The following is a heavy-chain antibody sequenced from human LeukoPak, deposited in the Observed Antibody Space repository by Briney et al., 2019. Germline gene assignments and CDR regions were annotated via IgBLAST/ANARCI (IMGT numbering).Heavy chain of an antibody. J-gene: IGHJ4*02. CDR2: IYSSGST. CDR1: GGSISSYY. D-gene: IGHD1-26*01. CDR3: VRMYSGTYGGIDY. V-gene: IGHV4-4*07. Sequence: PSETLSLTCTVSGGSISSYYWSWIRQPAGKGLEWIGRIYSSGSTDYNPSLRSRVTMSVDTSKNQFSVKLSSVTAAYTAVYYCVRMYSGTYGGIDYWGQGTLVTVSS.